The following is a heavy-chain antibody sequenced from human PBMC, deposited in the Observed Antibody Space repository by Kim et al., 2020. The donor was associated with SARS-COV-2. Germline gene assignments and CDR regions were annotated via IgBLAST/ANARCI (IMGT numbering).Heavy chain of an antibody. Sequence: SETLSLTCTVSGGSISSSSYYWGWIRQPPGKGLEWIGSIYYSGSTYYNPSLKSRVTISVDTSKNQFSLKLRSVTAADTTVYYCARHGGYSGYDTIDYWGQGTLVTVSS. CDR3: ARHGGYSGYDTIDY. CDR2: IYYSGST. V-gene: IGHV4-39*01. D-gene: IGHD5-12*01. J-gene: IGHJ4*02. CDR1: GGSISSSSYY.